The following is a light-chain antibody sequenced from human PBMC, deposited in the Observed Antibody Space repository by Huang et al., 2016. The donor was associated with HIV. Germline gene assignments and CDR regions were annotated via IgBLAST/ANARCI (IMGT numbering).Light chain of an antibody. V-gene: IGKV3D-11*01. Sequence: EIVLTQSPATLSLSPGERATLSCRARQDVGSYFAWFQNKPGQAPRLIIYDTFKRATGIPDRISGSGSGTDFTLTITSLEPEDFADYYCQQRANWYTFGQGTQLEIK. CDR1: QDVGSY. CDR2: DTF. CDR3: QQRANWYT. J-gene: IGKJ2*01.